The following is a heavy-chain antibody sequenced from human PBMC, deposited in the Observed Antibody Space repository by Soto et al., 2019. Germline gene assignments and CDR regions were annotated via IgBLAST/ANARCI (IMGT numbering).Heavy chain of an antibody. CDR2: ISGSGGST. Sequence: GGPLRLSCAASGFTFSSYVKSWVRQAPGKGLEWVSTISGSGGSTYYADSVKGRFTISRDNSKNTLYLQMHSLRAEDTAVYYCARVGTATSAYSYYYYGTEVWGQVTTVTVSS. CDR3: ARVGTATSAYSYYYYGTEV. CDR1: GFTFSSYV. J-gene: IGHJ6*02. V-gene: IGHV3-23*01. D-gene: IGHD2-21*02.